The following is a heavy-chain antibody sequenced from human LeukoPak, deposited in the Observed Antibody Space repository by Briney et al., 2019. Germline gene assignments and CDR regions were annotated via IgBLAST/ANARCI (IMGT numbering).Heavy chain of an antibody. J-gene: IGHJ6*02. V-gene: IGHV4-59*01. CDR1: GGSISSYH. D-gene: IGHD2-15*01. Sequence: PSETLSLTCTVSGGSISSYHWSWIRQPPGKGLEWIGYIYYSGSTNYNPSLKSRVTISVDTSKNQFSLKLSSVTAADTAVYYCARDCSGGSCYLYGMDVWGQGTTVTVSS. CDR2: IYYSGST. CDR3: ARDCSGGSCYLYGMDV.